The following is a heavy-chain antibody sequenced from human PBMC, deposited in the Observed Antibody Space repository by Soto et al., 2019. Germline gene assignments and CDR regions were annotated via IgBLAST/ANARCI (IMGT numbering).Heavy chain of an antibody. CDR1: GYAYTSYG. V-gene: IGHV1-18*01. D-gene: IGHD6-19*01. CDR3: ASSPYSSGSDNFDY. CDR2: ISAYNGNT. J-gene: IGHJ4*02. Sequence: QVQLVQSGAEVKKPGASVKVSCKASGYAYTSYGISWVRQAPGQGLEWMGWISAYNGNTNYAQKLQGRVTMTTDTSSSTAYMEQRSLRSDDTAVYYCASSPYSSGSDNFDYWGQGTLVTVSS.